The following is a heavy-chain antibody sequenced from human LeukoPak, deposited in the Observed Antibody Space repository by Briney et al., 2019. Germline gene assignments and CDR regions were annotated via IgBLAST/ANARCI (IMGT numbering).Heavy chain of an antibody. D-gene: IGHD1-14*01. V-gene: IGHV4-4*09. CDR1: GGSISSYY. CDR2: IYTSGST. J-gene: IGHJ6*03. CDR3: ARHGRAATGKNHYYYYYYMDV. Sequence: SETLSLTCTVSGGSISSYYWSWLRQPPGKGLEWIGYIYTSGSTNYNPSLKSRVTISVDTSKNQFSLKLSSVTAADTAVYYCARHGRAATGKNHYYYYYYMDVWGKGTTVTVSS.